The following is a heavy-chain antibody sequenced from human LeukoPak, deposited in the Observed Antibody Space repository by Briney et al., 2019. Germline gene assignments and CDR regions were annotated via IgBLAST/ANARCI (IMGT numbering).Heavy chain of an antibody. CDR1: GFPFSNHA. CDR2: ISGCGDTT. Sequence: GESLRLSCAVSGFPFSNHAMSWIRHPPGKGLELVSGISGCGDTTYYADSVKGRFTISRDNSKTTLDLQMISLRAEDTAVYYCAKRDKNDRYSGLHVFDFWGQGTVVTV. D-gene: IGHD3-16*02. CDR3: AKRDKNDRYSGLHVFDF. J-gene: IGHJ3*01. V-gene: IGHV3-23*01.